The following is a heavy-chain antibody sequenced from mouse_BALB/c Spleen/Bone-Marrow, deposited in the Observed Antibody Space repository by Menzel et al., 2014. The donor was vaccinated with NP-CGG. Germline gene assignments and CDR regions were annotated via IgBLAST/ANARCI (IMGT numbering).Heavy chain of an antibody. CDR3: STGFAY. Sequence: EVKLMESGGGLVQPGGSMKLSCVASGFIFSNYWMNWVRQSPEKGLEWVAEIRLKSNNYATHYAESVKGRFTISRDDSKSSVYLQMNNLRAEDTGIYYCSTGFAYWGQGTLVTVSA. CDR2: IRLKSNNYAT. CDR1: GFIFSNYW. D-gene: IGHD4-1*02. J-gene: IGHJ3*01. V-gene: IGHV6-6*02.